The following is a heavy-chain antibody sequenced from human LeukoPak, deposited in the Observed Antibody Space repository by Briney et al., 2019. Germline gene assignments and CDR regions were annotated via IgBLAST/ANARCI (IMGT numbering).Heavy chain of an antibody. Sequence: GGSLRLSCAACGFTFSSYSMSWVRQAPGKGLEWVSSISTSSSYIYYADSVKGRFTVARENAKNSLYLQMNSLRAEDTAVYYCARGRAVVAASDSWFAPWGQGTLVTVSS. D-gene: IGHD2-15*01. J-gene: IGHJ5*02. V-gene: IGHV3-21*01. CDR1: GFTFSSYS. CDR3: ARGRAVVAASDSWFAP. CDR2: ISTSSSYI.